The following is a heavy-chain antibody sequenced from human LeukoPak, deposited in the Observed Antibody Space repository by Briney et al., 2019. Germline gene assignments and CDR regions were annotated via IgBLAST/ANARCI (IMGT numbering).Heavy chain of an antibody. V-gene: IGHV3-66*01. D-gene: IGHD6-13*01. J-gene: IGHJ6*03. CDR1: GFTVSSNY. Sequence: QSGGSLRLSCAASGFTVSSNYMSWVRQAPGKGLEWVSVIYSGGSTYYADSVKGRFTISRDNSKNTLYLQMNSLRAEDTAVYYCALLRSSSSWPYYYYYYMDVWGKGTTVTISS. CDR2: IYSGGST. CDR3: ALLRSSSSWPYYYYYYMDV.